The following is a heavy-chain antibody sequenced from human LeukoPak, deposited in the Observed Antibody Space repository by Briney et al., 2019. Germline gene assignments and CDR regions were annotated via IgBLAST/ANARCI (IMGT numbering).Heavy chain of an antibody. Sequence: GGSLRLSCAASGLTFSMPPMDWVRQAPGKGLEWVAFIQNDGNSKNYADSVRGRFTISRDTSKNTLYLQMNSLRPEDTALYFCAIGADYCFPSWGQGTLVTVSS. CDR1: GLTFSMPP. CDR3: AIGADYCFPS. CDR2: IQNDGNSK. D-gene: IGHD2/OR15-2a*01. J-gene: IGHJ4*02. V-gene: IGHV3-30*02.